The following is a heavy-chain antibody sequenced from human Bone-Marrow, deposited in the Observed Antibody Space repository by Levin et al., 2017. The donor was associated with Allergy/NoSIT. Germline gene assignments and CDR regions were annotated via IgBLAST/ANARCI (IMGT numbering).Heavy chain of an antibody. CDR2: ISGSGGST. J-gene: IGHJ5*01. CDR1: GFAFGFAFNNYA. Sequence: GGSLRLSCVASGFAFGFAFNNYAMSWVRQAPGKGLEWVSAISGSGGSTYYADSMKGRFTISRDNSKDTLYLQMNSLSAEDTAVYYCARDLDYSGLPWGQGTLVTVSS. V-gene: IGHV3-23*01. D-gene: IGHD5-12*01. CDR3: ARDLDYSGLP.